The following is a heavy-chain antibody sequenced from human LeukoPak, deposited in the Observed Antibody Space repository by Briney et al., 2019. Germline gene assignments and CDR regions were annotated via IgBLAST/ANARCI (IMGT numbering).Heavy chain of an antibody. J-gene: IGHJ3*02. V-gene: IGHV4-4*07. CDR2: IYTSGST. Sequence: SETLSLTCTVSGGSTSSNYWSWIRQPAGKGLEWIGRIYTSGSTNYNPSLKSRVTMSVDTSKNQFSLKLSSVNAADTAVYYCARDVVGATTDAFDIWGQGIRVTVSP. D-gene: IGHD1-26*01. CDR1: GGSTSSNY. CDR3: ARDVVGATTDAFDI.